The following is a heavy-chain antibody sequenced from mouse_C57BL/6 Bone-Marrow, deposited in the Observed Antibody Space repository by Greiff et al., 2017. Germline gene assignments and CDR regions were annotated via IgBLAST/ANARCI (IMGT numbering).Heavy chain of an antibody. J-gene: IGHJ3*01. D-gene: IGHD1-1*02. V-gene: IGHV14-4*01. CDR2: IDPENGDT. CDR1: GFNIKDDY. Sequence: EVQLQQSGAELVRPGASVKLSCTASGFNIKDDYMHWVKQRPEQGLEWIGWIDPENGDTEYASKFQGKATITADTSSNTADLQLSSLTSEDTAVYYCTTYGLSAYWGQGTLVTVSA. CDR3: TTYGLSAY.